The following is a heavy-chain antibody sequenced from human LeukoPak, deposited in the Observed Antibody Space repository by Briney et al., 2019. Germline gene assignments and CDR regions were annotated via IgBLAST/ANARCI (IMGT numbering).Heavy chain of an antibody. D-gene: IGHD1-1*01. Sequence: SETLSLTCTVSGGSVSSGSYYWSWIRQPPGRGLEWIGYIYYSGSTNYNPSFKSRVTISRDTSKNQFSLRLSSVTAADTAMYYCARELEPHFFDYWGQGTLVTVSS. V-gene: IGHV4-61*01. CDR2: IYYSGST. CDR3: ARELEPHFFDY. CDR1: GGSVSSGSYY. J-gene: IGHJ4*02.